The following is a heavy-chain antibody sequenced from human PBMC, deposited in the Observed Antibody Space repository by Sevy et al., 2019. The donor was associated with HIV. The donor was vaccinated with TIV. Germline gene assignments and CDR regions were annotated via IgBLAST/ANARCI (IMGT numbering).Heavy chain of an antibody. D-gene: IGHD1-7*01. V-gene: IGHV3-11*01. CDR1: GFTFSDYY. CDR2: ISSSGSTI. CDR3: ARGFYNWNYVASYGMDV. J-gene: IGHJ6*02. Sequence: GGSLRLSCAASGFTFSDYYMSWIRQAPGKGLEWVSYISSSGSTIYYADSVKGRFTISRDNAKNSLYLQMNSLRAEDTAVDYCARGFYNWNYVASYGMDVWGQGTTVTVSS.